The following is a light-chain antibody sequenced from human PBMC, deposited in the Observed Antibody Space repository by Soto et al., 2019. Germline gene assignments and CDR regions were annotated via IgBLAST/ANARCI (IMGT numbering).Light chain of an antibody. CDR1: SSNIGSNT. Sequence: QSVLTQPPSASGTPGQRVTISCSGSSSNIGSNTVNWYQQLPGTAPKLLIYSNNQRPSGVPDQFSGSKSGTSASLAISGLHSEDEADYYCAAWDDSLNGWVFGGGTKLTVL. J-gene: IGLJ3*02. V-gene: IGLV1-44*01. CDR3: AAWDDSLNGWV. CDR2: SNN.